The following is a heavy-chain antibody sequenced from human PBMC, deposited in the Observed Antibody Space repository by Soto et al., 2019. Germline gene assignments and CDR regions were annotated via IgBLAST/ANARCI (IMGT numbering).Heavy chain of an antibody. J-gene: IGHJ6*02. CDR3: VYRRCGGDCLQCSSSRSEYDLDV. Sequence: QITLKESGPTLVKPTQTLTLTCTYSGFSLSTTGVGVGCMRQPQEKALQWLALIYWDDDKRYNASLKSKLTITKDTSKNQLVLTMIYMDPVHTATYYCVYRRCGGDCLQCSSSRSEYDLDVCGQGNTVTVSS. V-gene: IGHV2-5*02. CDR1: GFSLSTTGVG. CDR2: IYWDDDK. D-gene: IGHD2-21*01.